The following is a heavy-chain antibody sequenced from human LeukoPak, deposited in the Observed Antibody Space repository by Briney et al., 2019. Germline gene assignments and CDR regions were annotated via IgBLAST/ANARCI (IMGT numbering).Heavy chain of an antibody. Sequence: SETLSLTCTVSGGSISSSSYYWGWIRQPPGKGLEWIGSIYYSGSTNYNPSLKSRVTISVDTSKNQFSLKLSSVTAADTAVYYCARVKVVVVVAATYARGYYFDYWGQGTLVTVSS. CDR3: ARVKVVVVVAATYARGYYFDY. CDR1: GGSISSSSYY. D-gene: IGHD2-15*01. CDR2: IYYSGST. V-gene: IGHV4-39*07. J-gene: IGHJ4*02.